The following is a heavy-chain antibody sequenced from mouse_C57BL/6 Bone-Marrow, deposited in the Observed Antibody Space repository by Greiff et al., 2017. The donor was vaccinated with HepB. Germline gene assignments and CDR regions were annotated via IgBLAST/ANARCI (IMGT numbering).Heavy chain of an antibody. CDR3: ASSWPWFAY. CDR2: INPSSGYT. V-gene: IGHV1-4*01. Sequence: QVQLQQSGAELARPGASVKMSCKASGYTFTSYTMHWVKQRPGQGLEWIGYINPSSGYTKYNQKVKDKATLTADKSSSTAYMRLSSLTSEDSAVYYCASSWPWFAYWGQGTLVTVSA. J-gene: IGHJ3*01. D-gene: IGHD1-1*01. CDR1: GYTFTSYT.